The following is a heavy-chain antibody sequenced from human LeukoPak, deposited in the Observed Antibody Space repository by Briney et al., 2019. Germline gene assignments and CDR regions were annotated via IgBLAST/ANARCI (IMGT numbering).Heavy chain of an antibody. CDR2: IYHSGST. J-gene: IGHJ6*03. D-gene: IGHD3-16*01. V-gene: IGHV4-38-2*02. CDR1: GYSISSGYY. CDR3: ARLIAQRPPYYYYMDV. Sequence: PSETLSLTCTVSGYSISSGYYWGWIRQPPGKGLEWIGSIYHSGSTYYNPSLKSRVTISVDTSKNQFSLKLSSVTAADTAVYYCARLIAQRPPYYYYMDVWGKGTTVTVSS.